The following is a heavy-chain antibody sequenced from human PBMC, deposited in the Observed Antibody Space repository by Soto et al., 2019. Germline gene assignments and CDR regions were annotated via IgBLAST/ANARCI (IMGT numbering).Heavy chain of an antibody. Sequence: QVQLVQSGAEVKKPGSSVKVSCKASGGTFTNYIISWVRQAPGQGLEWMGRITPILDRANYAQKFQGRVTXTEDRATSTAYMELSSLRSEDTAVFYCASRLDYSDNTGMDVWGQGTSVTVSS. J-gene: IGHJ6*02. CDR2: ITPILDRA. CDR3: ASRLDYSDNTGMDV. V-gene: IGHV1-69*02. CDR1: GGTFTNYI. D-gene: IGHD4-17*01.